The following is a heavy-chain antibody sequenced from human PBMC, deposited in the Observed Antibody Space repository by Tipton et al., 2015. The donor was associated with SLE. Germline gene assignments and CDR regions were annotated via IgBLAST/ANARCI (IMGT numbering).Heavy chain of an antibody. D-gene: IGHD3-10*01. Sequence: QLVQSGPEVKKPGESLKISCRATGYNFGNHWIAWVRQRPGKGLEWMGIIYPDDSATRYNPSFQGHVTISGDTSINTAYLHWSSLEASDTATYYCARRGDYPALRHSGYYIDVWGSGTTVTVSS. V-gene: IGHV5-51*03. CDR2: IYPDDSAT. CDR1: GYNFGNHW. J-gene: IGHJ6*03. CDR3: ARRGDYPALRHSGYYIDV.